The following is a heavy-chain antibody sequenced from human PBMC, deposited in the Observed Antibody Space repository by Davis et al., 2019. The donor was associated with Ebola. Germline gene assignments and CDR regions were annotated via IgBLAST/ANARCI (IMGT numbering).Heavy chain of an antibody. D-gene: IGHD3-10*01. Sequence: ASVKVSCKASGYTFTSYYMHWVRQAPGQGLEWMGIINPSGGSTSYAQKFQGRVTMTRDTSTSTVYMELSSLRSEDMAVYYCARRILWFGESPTYYFDYWGQGTLVTVSS. J-gene: IGHJ4*02. CDR1: GYTFTSYY. V-gene: IGHV1-46*01. CDR2: INPSGGST. CDR3: ARRILWFGESPTYYFDY.